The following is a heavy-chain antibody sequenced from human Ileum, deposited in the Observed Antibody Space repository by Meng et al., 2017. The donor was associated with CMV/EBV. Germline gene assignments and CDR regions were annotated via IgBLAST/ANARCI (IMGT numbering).Heavy chain of an antibody. CDR3: ARGVAGGPFDY. CDR2: INHSVST. Sequence: QAKLRYWGAARLKPSDTPSRTGAVYGGSFMGYYWIWIRQPPCKGLEWIGEINHSVSTNYNPSLKSRVTISVDTSKNLFFLKLSAVTAADTAVYYCARGVAGGPFDYWGQGTLFTVSS. D-gene: IGHD2-15*01. J-gene: IGHJ4*02. V-gene: IGHV4-34*01. CDR1: GGSFMGYY.